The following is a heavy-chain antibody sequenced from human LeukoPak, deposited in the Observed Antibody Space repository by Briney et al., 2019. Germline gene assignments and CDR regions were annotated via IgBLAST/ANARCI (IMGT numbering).Heavy chain of an antibody. CDR3: ARGGQITFGGVIALPDY. Sequence: PSETLSLTCAVSGGSISSGGYSWSWIRQPPGKGLEWIGYIYHSGSTYYNPSLKSRVTISVDRSKNQFSLKLSSVTAADTAVYYCARGGQITFGGVIALPDYWGQETLVTVSP. V-gene: IGHV4-30-2*01. CDR1: GGSISSGGYS. J-gene: IGHJ4*02. D-gene: IGHD3-16*02. CDR2: IYHSGST.